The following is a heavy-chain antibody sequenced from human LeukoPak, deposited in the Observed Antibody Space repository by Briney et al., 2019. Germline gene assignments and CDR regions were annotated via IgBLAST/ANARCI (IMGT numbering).Heavy chain of an antibody. CDR3: AREVAYGMDV. D-gene: IGHD5-24*01. V-gene: IGHV3-30*02. CDR2: IRYDGSNK. Sequence: PGGSLRLSCAASGFTFSSYGMHWVRQASGKGLEWVAFIRYDGSNKYYADSVKGRFTISRDNSKNTLYLQMNSLRVEDTAVYYCAREVAYGMDVWGQGTTVTVSS. J-gene: IGHJ6*02. CDR1: GFTFSSYG.